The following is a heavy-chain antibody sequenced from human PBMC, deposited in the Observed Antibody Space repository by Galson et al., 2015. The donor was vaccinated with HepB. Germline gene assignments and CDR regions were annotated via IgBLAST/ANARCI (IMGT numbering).Heavy chain of an antibody. CDR2: INPNSGGT. J-gene: IGHJ6*03. CDR1: GYTFTGYY. D-gene: IGHD6-19*01. CDR3: ARGLEYYSSGWHHYYYYMDV. Sequence: SVKVSCKASGYTFTGYYMHWVRQAPGQGLEWMGRINPNSGGTNYAQKFQGRVTMTRDTSISTAYMELSRLRSDDTAVYYCARGLEYYSSGWHHYYYYMDVWGKGTTSPSP. V-gene: IGHV1-2*06.